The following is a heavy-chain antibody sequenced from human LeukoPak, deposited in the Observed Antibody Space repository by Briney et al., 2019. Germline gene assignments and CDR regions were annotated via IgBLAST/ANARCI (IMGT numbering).Heavy chain of an antibody. D-gene: IGHD3-22*01. V-gene: IGHV1-2*02. CDR1: GYTFTGYY. CDR2: INPNSGGT. Sequence: ASVKVSCKASGYTFTGYYMHWLRQAPGQGLEWVGWINPNSGGTKYAQKFQGRVTMTRDTSISTAYMELSRLRSDDTAVYYCARVGHYYDSSGYYLYDALDIWGQGTMVIVSS. J-gene: IGHJ3*02. CDR3: ARVGHYYDSSGYYLYDALDI.